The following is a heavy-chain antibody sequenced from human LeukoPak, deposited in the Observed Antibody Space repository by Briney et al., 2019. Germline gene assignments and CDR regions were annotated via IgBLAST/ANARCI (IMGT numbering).Heavy chain of an antibody. CDR2: INDSGNT. CDR3: ARGGRQFLELTSKGFDY. CDR1: GESFSGYY. V-gene: IGHV4-34*01. J-gene: IGHJ4*02. D-gene: IGHD3-3*01. Sequence: SETLSLTCAVYGESFSGYYWTWIRQPPGKGLEWIGEINDSGNTNCNPSLKSRVTISVDTSKNHFSLKLSSVTAADTAIYYCARGGRQFLELTSKGFDYWGQGTPVTVSS.